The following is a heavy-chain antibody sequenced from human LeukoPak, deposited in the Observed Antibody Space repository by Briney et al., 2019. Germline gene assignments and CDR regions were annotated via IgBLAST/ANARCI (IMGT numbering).Heavy chain of an antibody. Sequence: GGSLRLSCAASGFDFSGYTMTWVRQAPGRGLEWLSAITSSRGDIYYADSAKGRFTISRDNAKNSLYLQMNSLRAEDTAVYYCARANFWSGYPFDYWGQGTLVTVSS. CDR3: ARANFWSGYPFDY. CDR1: GFDFSGYT. V-gene: IGHV3-21*04. CDR2: ITSSRGDI. J-gene: IGHJ4*02. D-gene: IGHD3-3*01.